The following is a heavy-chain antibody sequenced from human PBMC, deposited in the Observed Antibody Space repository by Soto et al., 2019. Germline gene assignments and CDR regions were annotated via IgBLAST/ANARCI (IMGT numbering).Heavy chain of an antibody. CDR2: IYWDDDK. Sequence: QITLKESGPPLVRPAQTLTLTCAFSGFSLTTTRMGVAWIRQPPGKALEWLALIYWDDDKRYTPSLKNRLTVSNDISPNRVVLTITNISPDDTGTYFCAHAGDFDLLSFDRWGPGALVTVSS. V-gene: IGHV2-5*02. J-gene: IGHJ4*02. D-gene: IGHD2-15*01. CDR3: AHAGDFDLLSFDR. CDR1: GFSLTTTRMG.